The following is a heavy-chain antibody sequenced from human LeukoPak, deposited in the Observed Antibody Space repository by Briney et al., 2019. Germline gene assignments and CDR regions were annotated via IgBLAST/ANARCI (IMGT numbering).Heavy chain of an antibody. CDR3: ARRWYYDFWSGSYYGMDV. CDR2: IYYSGST. V-gene: IGHV4-59*08. J-gene: IGHJ6*02. CDR1: GGSISSYY. Sequence: SETLSFTCTVSGGSISSYYWSWIRQPPGKGLEWIGYIYYSGSTNYNPSLKSRVTISVDTSKNQFSLKLSSVTAADTAVYYCARRWYYDFWSGSYYGMDVWGQGTTVTVSS. D-gene: IGHD3-3*01.